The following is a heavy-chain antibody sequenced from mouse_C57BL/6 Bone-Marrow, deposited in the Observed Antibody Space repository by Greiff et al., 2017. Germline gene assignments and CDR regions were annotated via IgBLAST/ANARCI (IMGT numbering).Heavy chain of an antibody. Sequence: VHVKQSGTVLARPGASVKMSCKTSGYTFTSYWMHWVNQRPGQGLEWIGAISPGNSDTSYNQKFKGKAKLTAVTSASTAYMELSSLTNEDSAVYYCTRRGWLRLSYFDYWGQGTTLTVSS. D-gene: IGHD3-2*02. CDR3: TRRGWLRLSYFDY. CDR1: GYTFTSYW. V-gene: IGHV1-5*01. J-gene: IGHJ2*01. CDR2: ISPGNSDT.